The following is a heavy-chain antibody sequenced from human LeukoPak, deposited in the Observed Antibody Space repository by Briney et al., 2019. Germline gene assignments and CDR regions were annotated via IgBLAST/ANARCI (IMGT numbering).Heavy chain of an antibody. V-gene: IGHV3-23*01. J-gene: IGHJ4*02. CDR1: GFTVSSNY. CDR2: ISGSGGST. CDR3: AKDQWLHFDY. D-gene: IGHD5-12*01. Sequence: GGSLRLSCAASGFTVSSNYMSWVRQAPGKGLEWVSAISGSGGSTYYADSVKGRFTISRDNSKNTLYLQMNSLRAEDTAVYYCAKDQWLHFDYWGQGTLVTVSS.